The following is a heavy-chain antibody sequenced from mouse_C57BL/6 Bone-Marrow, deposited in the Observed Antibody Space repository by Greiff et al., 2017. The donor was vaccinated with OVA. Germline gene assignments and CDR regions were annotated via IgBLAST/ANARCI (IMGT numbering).Heavy chain of an antibody. CDR2: IYPGSGNT. Sequence: VQLQQSGAELVRPGASVKLSCKASGYNFTDYYINWVKQRPGQGLEWIARIYPGSGNTYYNEKFKGKATLTAEKSSSTAYMQLSSLTSEDSAVYFCARSAGRGPFAYWGQGTLVTVSA. D-gene: IGHD3-3*01. CDR3: ARSAGRGPFAY. J-gene: IGHJ3*01. V-gene: IGHV1-76*01. CDR1: GYNFTDYY.